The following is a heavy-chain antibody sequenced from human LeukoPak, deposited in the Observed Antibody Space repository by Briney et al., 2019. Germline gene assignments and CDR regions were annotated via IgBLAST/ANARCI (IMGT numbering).Heavy chain of an antibody. V-gene: IGHV4-39*01. CDR1: GGSISSSSYY. CDR3: ASSGQLNYDILTGYYHGWFDP. D-gene: IGHD3-9*01. J-gene: IGHJ5*02. Sequence: SETLSLTCTVSGGSISSSSYYWGWIRQPPGKGLEWIGSIYYSGSTYYNPSLKSRVTISVDTSKNQFSLKLSSVTAADTAVYYCASSGQLNYDILTGYYHGWFDPWGQGTLVTVSS. CDR2: IYYSGST.